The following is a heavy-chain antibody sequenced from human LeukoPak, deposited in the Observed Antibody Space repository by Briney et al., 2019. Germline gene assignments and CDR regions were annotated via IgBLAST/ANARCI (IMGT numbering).Heavy chain of an antibody. V-gene: IGHV3-23*01. CDR2: ISGSGSST. CDR1: GFTFSTYA. Sequence: GGSLRLSCAASGFTFSTYAMSWVRQAPGKGLEWVSSISGSGSSTYYADSVKDRFTISRDSSKNTIYPQMNSLRAEDTAVFYCAKSGGGTTKNKYYFDYWGQGTLVTVSS. J-gene: IGHJ4*02. CDR3: AKSGGGTTKNKYYFDY. D-gene: IGHD3-10*01.